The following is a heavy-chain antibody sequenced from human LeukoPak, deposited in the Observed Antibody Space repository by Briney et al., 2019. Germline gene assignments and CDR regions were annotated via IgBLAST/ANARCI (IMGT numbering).Heavy chain of an antibody. CDR3: ARVGFDWRKDYYYYYMDV. Sequence: SETLSLTCTVSGGSINSGSYYWSWIRQPAGKGLGWIGRIYASGSTNYNPSLESRVTISVDTSKNQFSLKLNSVTAADTAVYYCARVGFDWRKDYYYYYMDVWGKGTTVTIPS. CDR2: IYASGST. V-gene: IGHV4-61*02. J-gene: IGHJ6*03. D-gene: IGHD1-26*01. CDR1: GGSINSGSYY.